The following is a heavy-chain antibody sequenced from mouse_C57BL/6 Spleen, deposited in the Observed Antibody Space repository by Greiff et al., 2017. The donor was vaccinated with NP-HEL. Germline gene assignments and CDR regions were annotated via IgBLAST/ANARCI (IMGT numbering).Heavy chain of an antibody. J-gene: IGHJ4*01. CDR1: GFTFTGYY. Sequence: EVQLVESGGGLVQPGGSLSLSCAASGFTFTGYYMSWVRQPPGQALEWLGFIRHKANGYTSEYSVSVKGRFTISRDNSQSILYLQMDALCAEDSATYYCARYGTGDYAMDDWGQGTSVTVSS. CDR3: ARYGTGDYAMDD. V-gene: IGHV7-3*01. CDR2: IRHKANGYTS. D-gene: IGHD4-1*01.